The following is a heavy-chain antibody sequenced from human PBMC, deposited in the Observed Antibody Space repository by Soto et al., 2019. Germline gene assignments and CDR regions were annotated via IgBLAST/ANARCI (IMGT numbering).Heavy chain of an antibody. J-gene: IGHJ3*02. Sequence: ASVKVSCKASGYTFTSYGISWVRQAPGQGLEWMGIMNAYNDNTSYAQKLQGRVTMTRDTSTSTAYMELSSLRSDDTAVYYCARDSDCSDGVCDAFDIWGQGTMVTVSS. CDR2: MNAYNDNT. CDR1: GYTFTSYG. V-gene: IGHV1-18*01. CDR3: ARDSDCSDGVCDAFDI. D-gene: IGHD2-8*01.